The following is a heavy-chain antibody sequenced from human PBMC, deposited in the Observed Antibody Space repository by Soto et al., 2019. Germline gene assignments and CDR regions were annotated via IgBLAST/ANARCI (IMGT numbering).Heavy chain of an antibody. Sequence: SVKVSCKASGGTFSSYAISWVRQAPGQGLEWMGGIIPIFGTANYAQKFQGRVTITADESTSTAYMELSSLRSEDTAVYYCARRAYCGGDCYSSGDDAFDIWGQGTMVTVSS. CDR2: IIPIFGTA. CDR1: GGTFSSYA. D-gene: IGHD2-21*02. J-gene: IGHJ3*02. CDR3: ARRAYCGGDCYSSGDDAFDI. V-gene: IGHV1-69*13.